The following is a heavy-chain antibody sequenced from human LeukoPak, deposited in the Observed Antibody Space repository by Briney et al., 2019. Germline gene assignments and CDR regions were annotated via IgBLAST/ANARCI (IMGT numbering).Heavy chain of an antibody. Sequence: PGGSLRLSCAASGFTFSSYEMNWVRQAPGKGLEWVSYISSSGSTIYYADSVKGRFTISRDNAKNSVYLQMDTLRAEDTAVYYCARDDYLGYWGQGTLVTVSS. CDR3: ARDDYLGY. V-gene: IGHV3-48*03. CDR1: GFTFSSYE. J-gene: IGHJ4*02. D-gene: IGHD3-16*01. CDR2: ISSSGSTI.